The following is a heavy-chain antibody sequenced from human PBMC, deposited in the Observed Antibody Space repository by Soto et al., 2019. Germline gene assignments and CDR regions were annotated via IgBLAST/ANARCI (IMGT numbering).Heavy chain of an antibody. Sequence: QVRLVQSGAEVKKPGASVKVSCKSSGYTFTSYGISWVRQAPGQGVEWMGWISANNGNTNYVQKLQSRVTMNTDTTTSTAYMELMSLRSDDTAVYYCARDGGVQARFDPWGQGTLVTVSS. CDR2: ISANNGNT. V-gene: IGHV1-18*01. J-gene: IGHJ5*02. D-gene: IGHD2-8*02. CDR1: GYTFTSYG. CDR3: ARDGGVQARFDP.